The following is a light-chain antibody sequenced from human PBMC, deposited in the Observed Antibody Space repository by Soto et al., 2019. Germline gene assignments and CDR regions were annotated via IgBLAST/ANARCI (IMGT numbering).Light chain of an antibody. CDR1: QSISSW. Sequence: DIQMTQSPSTLSASVGDRVTVTCRARQSISSWLAWYQQKPGKAPKLLIYMASVLASGVPSRFSGSGSGSEFTLTISSLKPDDFATYYCQEYSTLPHTFGQETKLEIK. V-gene: IGKV1-5*03. CDR3: QEYSTLPHT. J-gene: IGKJ2*01. CDR2: MAS.